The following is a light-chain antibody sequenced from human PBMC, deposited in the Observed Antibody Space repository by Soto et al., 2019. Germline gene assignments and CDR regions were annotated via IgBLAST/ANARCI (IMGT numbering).Light chain of an antibody. J-gene: IGLJ1*01. Sequence: QSALAQPASVSGSPGQSITISCTGTSSDVGGYNYVSWYQQRPGKAPKLMIYDVSNRPSGVSNRFSGSKSGSTASLTISGLQAEDEADYYCSSYASSSTVYVFGTGTKANVL. CDR3: SSYASSSTVYV. CDR2: DVS. V-gene: IGLV2-14*01. CDR1: SSDVGGYNY.